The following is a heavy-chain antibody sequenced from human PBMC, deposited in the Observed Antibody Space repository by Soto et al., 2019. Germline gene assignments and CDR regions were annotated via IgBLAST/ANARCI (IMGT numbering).Heavy chain of an antibody. V-gene: IGHV4-30-4*01. J-gene: IGHJ4*02. D-gene: IGHD5-18*01. CDR2: IYYSGST. CDR3: ARVRGYSYGFDY. CDR1: GGSISSGDYY. Sequence: SETLSLTCTVSGGSISSGDYYWSWIRQPPGKGLEWIGYIYYSGSTYYNPSLKSRVTISVDTSKNQFSLKLSSVTAADTAVYYCARVRGYSYGFDYWGQGTLVTSPQ.